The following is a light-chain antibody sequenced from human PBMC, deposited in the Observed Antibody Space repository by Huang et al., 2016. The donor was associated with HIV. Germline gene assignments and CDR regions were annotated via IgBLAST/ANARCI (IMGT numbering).Light chain of an antibody. Sequence: EIVLTQSPGTLSLSPGERATLSCRASQSVSSNYLAWYLQKPGQAPTLLIYGASSRATDLPARFSGSGSGTDFTLTISRLEPEDFAVYYCHQYGSPPFTFGPGTKVDIK. CDR3: HQYGSPPFT. V-gene: IGKV3-20*01. J-gene: IGKJ3*01. CDR2: GAS. CDR1: QSVSSNY.